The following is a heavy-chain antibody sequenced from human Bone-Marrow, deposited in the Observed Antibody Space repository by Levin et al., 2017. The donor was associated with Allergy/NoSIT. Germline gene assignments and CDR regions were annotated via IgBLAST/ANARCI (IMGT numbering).Heavy chain of an antibody. Sequence: GGSLRLSCAASGFSFSNYAMTWVRKAPGKGLEWVSSLTGSGTSTYYLDSVKGRFTISRDNSKNTLYLQMNSLRAEDTATYYCAKGPVFGPNDPFDVWGQGTMVTVSP. V-gene: IGHV3-23*01. CDR3: AKGPVFGPNDPFDV. CDR1: GFSFSNYA. CDR2: LTGSGTST. J-gene: IGHJ3*01. D-gene: IGHD3-10*01.